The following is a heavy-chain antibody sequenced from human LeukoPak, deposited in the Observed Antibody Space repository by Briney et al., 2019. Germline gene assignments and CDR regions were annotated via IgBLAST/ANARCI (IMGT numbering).Heavy chain of an antibody. Sequence: GGSLRLXCXXXXXTFSSXSMNWVRQAPGKGLEWVSSISSSSYIYYADSVKGRFTISRDNAKNSLYLQMNSLRAEDTAVYYCARDRGMGSWGQGTLVTVSS. CDR3: ARDRGMGS. CDR1: XXTFSSXS. V-gene: IGHV3-21*01. CDR2: ISSSSYI. D-gene: IGHD3-10*01. J-gene: IGHJ5*02.